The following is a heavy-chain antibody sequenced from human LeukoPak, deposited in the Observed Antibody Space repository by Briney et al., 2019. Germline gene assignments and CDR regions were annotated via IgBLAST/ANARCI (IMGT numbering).Heavy chain of an antibody. J-gene: IGHJ6*03. Sequence: GSLRLSCAASGFTFSSYSMNWVRQAPGKGLEWVSSISSSSSYIYYADSVKGRFTISRDNAKNSLYLQMNSLRAEDTAVYYCARCCSSTSCSYYYYMDVWGKGTTVTVSS. CDR2: ISSSSSYI. CDR3: ARCCSSTSCSYYYYMDV. CDR1: GFTFSSYS. D-gene: IGHD2-2*01. V-gene: IGHV3-21*01.